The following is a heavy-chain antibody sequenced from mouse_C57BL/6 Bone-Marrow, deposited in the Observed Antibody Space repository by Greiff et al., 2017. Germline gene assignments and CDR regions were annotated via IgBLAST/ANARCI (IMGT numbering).Heavy chain of an antibody. CDR1: GYTFTSYW. CDR3: SCSGHRYLHSIAS. V-gene: IGHV1-55*01. Sequence: VQLQQPGAGLVKPGASVQMSCKASGYTFTSYWITWVKQRPGQGLEWIGDIYPGSGSTNYNEKFKSKATLTVDTSSSTAYMQLSSLTSEASAVFFYSCSGHRYLHSIASWGPATLVPAS. D-gene: IGHD2-12*01. J-gene: IGHJ4*01. CDR2: IYPGSGST.